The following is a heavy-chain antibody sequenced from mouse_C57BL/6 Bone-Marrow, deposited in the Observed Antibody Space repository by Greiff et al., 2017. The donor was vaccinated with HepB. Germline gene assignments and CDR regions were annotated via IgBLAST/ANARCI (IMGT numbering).Heavy chain of an antibody. D-gene: IGHD5-5*01. CDR1: GYTFTSYW. CDR3: AIYLEFAY. Sequence: QVHVKQPGAELVMPGASVKLSCKASGYTFTSYWMHWVKQRPGQGLEWIGEIDPSDSYTNYNQKFKGKSTLTVDKSSSTAYMQLSSLTSEDSAVYYCAIYLEFAYWGQGTLVTVSA. J-gene: IGHJ3*01. V-gene: IGHV1-69*01. CDR2: IDPSDSYT.